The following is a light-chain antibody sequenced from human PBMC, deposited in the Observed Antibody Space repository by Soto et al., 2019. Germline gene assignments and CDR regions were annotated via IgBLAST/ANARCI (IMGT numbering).Light chain of an antibody. CDR3: SSYRTGIRV. CDR2: EVN. V-gene: IGLV2-8*01. J-gene: IGLJ2*01. CDR1: SSDVGGYDF. Sequence: QSALTQPPSASGSPGQSVTISCTGTSSDVGGYDFVSWYQQHPGKAPQLMISEVNKRPSGVPDRFSGSKSGYTASLTVSALQAEDEADYYCSSYRTGIRVFGGGTKLTVL.